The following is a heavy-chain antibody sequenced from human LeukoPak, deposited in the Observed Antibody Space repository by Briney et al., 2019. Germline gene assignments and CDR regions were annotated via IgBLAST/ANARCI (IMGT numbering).Heavy chain of an antibody. D-gene: IGHD6-19*01. CDR2: SYTSGST. Sequence: GGSLRLSCAASGFTVSSHYMSWVRQAPGKGLEWVSVSYTSGSTYYADSVKGRFTIPRDNSKNTVYLQMNTLRDEDTAVYHCARGTGSGWLDYWGQGALVTVSS. CDR3: ARGTGSGWLDY. J-gene: IGHJ4*02. CDR1: GFTVSSHY. V-gene: IGHV3-53*01.